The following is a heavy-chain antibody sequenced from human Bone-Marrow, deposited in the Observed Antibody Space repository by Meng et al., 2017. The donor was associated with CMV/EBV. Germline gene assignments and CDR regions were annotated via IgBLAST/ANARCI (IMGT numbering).Heavy chain of an antibody. D-gene: IGHD1-14*01. CDR2: INPNSGVA. CDR1: GYTFTGYN. J-gene: IGHJ4*02. V-gene: IGHV1-2*06. CDR3: AKTGGSANFDN. Sequence: ASVKVSCKASGYTFTGYNIHWVRQAPGRELEWMGRINPNSGVANFAQKFQGRVTMTRDTSTSTVYMELNRLTSDDTAVYYCAKTGGSANFDNWGQGTRVTCSS.